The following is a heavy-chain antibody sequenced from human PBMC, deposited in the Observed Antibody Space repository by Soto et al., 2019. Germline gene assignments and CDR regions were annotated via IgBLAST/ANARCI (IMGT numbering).Heavy chain of an antibody. CDR1: GGSISSYY. V-gene: IGHV4-59*01. CDR3: ARVLFGKGNWFDP. D-gene: IGHD2-21*01. Sequence: PSETLSLTCTVSGGSISSYYWSWIRQPPGKGLEWIGYIYYSGSTNYNPSLKSRVTISVDTSKNQFSLKLSSVTAADTAVYYCARVLFGKGNWFDPWGQGTLVTFSS. J-gene: IGHJ5*02. CDR2: IYYSGST.